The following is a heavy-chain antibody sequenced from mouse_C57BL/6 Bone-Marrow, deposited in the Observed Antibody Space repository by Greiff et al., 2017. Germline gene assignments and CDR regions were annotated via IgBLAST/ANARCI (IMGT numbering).Heavy chain of an antibody. CDR2: IYPGDGDT. Sequence: QVQLKQSGPELVKPGASVKISCKASGYAFSSSWMNWVKQRPGKGLEWIGRIYPGDGDTNYNGKFKGKANLTADKSSSTAYMQLSSLTSDDSAVYFCAATVVPLDDFDYWGQGTTLTVSS. CDR1: GYAFSSSW. V-gene: IGHV1-82*01. D-gene: IGHD1-1*01. CDR3: AATVVPLDDFDY. J-gene: IGHJ2*01.